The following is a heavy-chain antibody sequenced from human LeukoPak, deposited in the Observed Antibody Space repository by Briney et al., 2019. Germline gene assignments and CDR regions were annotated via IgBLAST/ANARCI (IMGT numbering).Heavy chain of an antibody. Sequence: GGSLRFSCAASGVIISSCAMSWVRQAPGKGLEWVSAINGRGDNTYYADFVKGRFAISRDNSKSTVYLQMNSLRTEDTAVYYCAKDRVSPGFNWFDPWGQGTLVTVSS. CDR2: INGRGDNT. J-gene: IGHJ5*02. CDR1: GVIISSCA. CDR3: AKDRVSPGFNWFDP. V-gene: IGHV3-23*01. D-gene: IGHD2/OR15-2a*01.